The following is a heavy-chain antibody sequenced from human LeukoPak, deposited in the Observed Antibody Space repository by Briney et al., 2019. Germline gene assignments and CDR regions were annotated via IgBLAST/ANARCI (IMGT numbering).Heavy chain of an antibody. CDR1: VYTFTNYG. D-gene: IGHD5-18*01. J-gene: IGHJ4*02. CDR2: IRVSDGDT. CDR3: ARSGFSFGYHYFDL. Sequence: ASVNVSCKASVYTFTNYGFHGVRQAPGQGPEWMGWIRVSDGDTKYAQKFQGRVTLTRDTSANTAYMDLWSLRSDDTAVYFCARSGFSFGYHYFDLWGQGTLVTVSS. V-gene: IGHV1-18*01.